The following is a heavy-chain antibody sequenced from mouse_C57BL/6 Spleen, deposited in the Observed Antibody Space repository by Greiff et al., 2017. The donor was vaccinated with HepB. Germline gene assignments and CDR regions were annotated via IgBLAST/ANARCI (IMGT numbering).Heavy chain of an antibody. J-gene: IGHJ3*01. CDR1: GYTFTDYN. CDR3: ARSHYYGSSSPGFTY. Sequence: EVQLQQSGPELVKPGASVKMSCTASGYTFTDYNMHWVKQSHGKSLEWIGYINPNNGGTSYNQKFKGKATLTVNKSSSTAYMQLRRLTSEDSAVYYCARSHYYGSSSPGFTYWGQGTLVTVSA. D-gene: IGHD1-1*01. V-gene: IGHV1-22*01. CDR2: INPNNGGT.